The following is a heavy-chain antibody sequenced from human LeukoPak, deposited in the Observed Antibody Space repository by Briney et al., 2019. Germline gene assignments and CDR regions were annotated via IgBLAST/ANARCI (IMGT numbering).Heavy chain of an antibody. D-gene: IGHD2-8*01. Sequence: LRLSCAASGFTFSSYAMSWIRQPPGKGLEWIGYIYYSGSTYYNPSLKSRVTISVDTSKNQFSLKLSSVTAADTAVYYCARVGFCTNGVCYLYYYYMDVWGKGTTVTVSS. CDR1: GFTFSSYA. CDR2: IYYSGST. CDR3: ARVGFCTNGVCYLYYYYMDV. V-gene: IGHV4-30-4*08. J-gene: IGHJ6*03.